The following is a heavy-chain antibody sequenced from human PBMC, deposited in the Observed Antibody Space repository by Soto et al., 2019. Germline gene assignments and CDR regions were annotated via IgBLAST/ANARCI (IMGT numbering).Heavy chain of an antibody. CDR3: VKDYGDYEGFGD. Sequence: EVQLLESGGGLVQPGGSLRLSCAASGFTFSSYAMSWVRQAPGKGLEWVSAISGSGGSTYYADSVKGRFTISRDNSKNTLYLRMNSLRAEDTAVYYCVKDYGDYEGFGDWGQGTLVSVSS. CDR2: ISGSGGST. J-gene: IGHJ4*02. V-gene: IGHV3-23*01. CDR1: GFTFSSYA. D-gene: IGHD4-17*01.